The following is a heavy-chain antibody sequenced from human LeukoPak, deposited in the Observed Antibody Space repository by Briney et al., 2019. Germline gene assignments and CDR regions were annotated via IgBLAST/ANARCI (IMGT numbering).Heavy chain of an antibody. CDR1: GGSFSGYY. D-gene: IGHD3-10*01. V-gene: IGHV4-34*01. J-gene: IGHJ4*02. CDR2: INHSGST. Sequence: SETLSLTCAVYGGSFSGYYWSWIRQPPGKGLEWIGEINHSGSTNYNPSLKSRVTISVDTSKNQFSLKLSSVTAADTAVYYCARFGAVQGVIFNFDYWGQGTLVTVSS. CDR3: ARFGAVQGVIFNFDY.